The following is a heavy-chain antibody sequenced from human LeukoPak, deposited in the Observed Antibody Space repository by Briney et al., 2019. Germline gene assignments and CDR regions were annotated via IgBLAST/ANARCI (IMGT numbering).Heavy chain of an antibody. V-gene: IGHV3-23*01. D-gene: IGHD1-26*01. Sequence: GSLRLSCAASGFTFSSYAMSWVRQAPGKGLEWVSAISGSGDSTYYGDSVKGRFTISRDNSKNTLYLQMSSLRAEDTAVYYCAKGSQWELLVGVDYWGQGTLVTVSS. CDR3: AKGSQWELLVGVDY. CDR1: GFTFSSYA. CDR2: ISGSGDST. J-gene: IGHJ4*02.